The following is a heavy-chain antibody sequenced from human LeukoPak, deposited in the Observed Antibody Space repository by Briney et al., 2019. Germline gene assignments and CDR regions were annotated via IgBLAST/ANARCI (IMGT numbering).Heavy chain of an antibody. CDR1: GGSFSGYY. D-gene: IGHD3-10*01. CDR3: ARQLLWYGPDYGMDV. J-gene: IGHJ6*02. Sequence: PSETLSLTCAVYGGSFSGYYWSWIHQPPGKGLEWIGEINHSGSTNYNPSLKSRVTISVDTSKNQFSLKLSSVTAADTAVYYCARQLLWYGPDYGMDVWGQGTTVTVSS. CDR2: INHSGST. V-gene: IGHV4-34*01.